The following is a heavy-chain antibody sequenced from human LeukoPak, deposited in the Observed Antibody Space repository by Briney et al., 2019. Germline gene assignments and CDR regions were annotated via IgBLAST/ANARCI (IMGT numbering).Heavy chain of an antibody. D-gene: IGHD3-10*01. J-gene: IGHJ4*02. V-gene: IGHV1-18*01. CDR2: ITPHNGNT. Sequence: ASVKVSCKASGYTFTTYGICWVRQAPGQGLEWMGWITPHNGNTNYAQKLQGRVTMTTDTSTSTAYMELRSLRSDDTAVYYCARLTMVRGVHFDYWGQGTLVTVSS. CDR1: GYTFTTYG. CDR3: ARLTMVRGVHFDY.